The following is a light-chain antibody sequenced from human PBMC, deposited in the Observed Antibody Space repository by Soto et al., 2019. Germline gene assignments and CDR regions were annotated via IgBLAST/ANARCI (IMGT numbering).Light chain of an antibody. J-gene: IGKJ4*01. CDR3: QQRCDWPLT. Sequence: EIVLTQSPGALSLSPGERATLSCRASQSFSSSYLAWYQQKPGQAPRLLIYGASSRATGIPDRFRGSGSGTDFTLSISRVEPEDFAVYYCQQRCDWPLTFGGGTKVEIK. CDR1: QSFSSSY. CDR2: GAS. V-gene: IGKV3D-20*02.